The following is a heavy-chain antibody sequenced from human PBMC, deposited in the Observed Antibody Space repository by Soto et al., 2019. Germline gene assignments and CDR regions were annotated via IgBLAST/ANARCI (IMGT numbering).Heavy chain of an antibody. CDR2: IIPIFGTA. D-gene: IGHD1-26*01. J-gene: IGHJ4*02. CDR3: ARDGGRHSGGIDY. Sequence: QVQLVQSGTEVKKPGSSVKVSCKASGGTFSSYSINWVRQAPGQGLEWMGEIIPIFGTANYEQKFQGRVTITADESTSTAYMELSSLRSEDTAVYYCARDGGRHSGGIDYWGQGNLVTVSS. V-gene: IGHV1-69*01. CDR1: GGTFSSYS.